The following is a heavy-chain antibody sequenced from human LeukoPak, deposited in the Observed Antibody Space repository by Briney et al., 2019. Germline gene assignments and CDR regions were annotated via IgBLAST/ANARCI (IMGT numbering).Heavy chain of an antibody. CDR1: GCTFTSYG. J-gene: IGHJ6*03. Sequence: GASVKVSCKASGCTFTSYGISWVRQAPGQGLEWMGWISAYNGNTNYAQKLQGRVTMTTDTSTSTAYMELRSLRSDDTAVYYCARDPGYCSSTSCYYYYMDVWGKGTTVTVSS. CDR2: ISAYNGNT. CDR3: ARDPGYCSSTSCYYYYMDV. D-gene: IGHD2-2*01. V-gene: IGHV1-18*01.